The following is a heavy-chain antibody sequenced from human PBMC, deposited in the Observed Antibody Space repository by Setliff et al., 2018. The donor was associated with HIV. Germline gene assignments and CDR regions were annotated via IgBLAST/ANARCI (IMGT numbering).Heavy chain of an antibody. CDR3: ATASGYDLFMGAFDI. V-gene: IGHV4-34*01. Sequence: PSETLSLTCAVSGGSFSGYYWSWIRQPPGKGLEWIGEINQSGGINYNPSLKSRVTISIDTFKNQFSMELYSVTAADTAVYYCATASGYDLFMGAFDIWGQGTMVT. CDR1: GGSFSGYY. CDR2: INQSGGI. J-gene: IGHJ3*02. D-gene: IGHD5-12*01.